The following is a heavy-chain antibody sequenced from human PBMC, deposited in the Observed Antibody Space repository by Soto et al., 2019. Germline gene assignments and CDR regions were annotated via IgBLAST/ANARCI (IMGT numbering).Heavy chain of an antibody. CDR3: ARGEFYYDSSGYYVDY. CDR2: IYYSGST. D-gene: IGHD3-22*01. V-gene: IGHV4-30-4*01. CDR1: GGSISSGDYY. J-gene: IGHJ4*02. Sequence: PSETLSLTCTVSGGSISSGDYYWSWIRQPPGKGLEWIGYIYYSGSTYYNPSLKSRVTISVDTSKNQFSLKLSSVTAADTAVYYCARGEFYYDSSGYYVDYWGQGTLVTVSS.